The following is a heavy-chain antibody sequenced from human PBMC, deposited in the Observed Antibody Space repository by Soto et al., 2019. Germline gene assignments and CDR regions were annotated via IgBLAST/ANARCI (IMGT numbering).Heavy chain of an antibody. D-gene: IGHD4-17*01. CDR3: ARGPDDSDVPRWDY. J-gene: IGHJ4*02. Sequence: QVQLMQSGAEVRKPGASVRLSCETSGYNFNQYYIHWVRQAPGQGLEWMGIINLRGGTTEYAHKFRGRVTVTGDTSTRTAYMELRSLRSDYTAIYFCARGPDDSDVPRWDYWGQGTLVTVSS. CDR2: INLRGGTT. V-gene: IGHV1-46*02. CDR1: GYNFNQYY.